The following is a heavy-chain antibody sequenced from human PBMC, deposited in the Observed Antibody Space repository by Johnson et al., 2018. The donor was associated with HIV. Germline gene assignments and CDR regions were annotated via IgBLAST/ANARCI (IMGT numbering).Heavy chain of an antibody. J-gene: IGHJ3*02. V-gene: IGHV3-30*02. CDR2: IRYDGSNQ. Sequence: VQLVESGGGVVQPGRSLRLSCAASGFTFSSYGMHWVRQAPGKGLEWVAFIRYDGSNQYYADSVKGRFTISRDISKNTLYLQMSSLRTEDTAVYFCARDSDVLPGYTGPEDAFDIWGQGTLVTVSS. D-gene: IGHD3-9*01. CDR3: ARDSDVLPGYTGPEDAFDI. CDR1: GFTFSSYG.